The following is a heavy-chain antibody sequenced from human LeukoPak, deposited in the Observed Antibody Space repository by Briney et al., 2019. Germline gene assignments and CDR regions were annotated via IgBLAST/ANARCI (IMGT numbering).Heavy chain of an antibody. V-gene: IGHV4-59*04. Sequence: PSETLSLTCTVSGGSISSYYWSWIRQPPGKGLEWIGYIYYSGSTYYNPSLKSRVTISVDTSKNQFSLKLSSVTAADTAVYYCARPGDGDTAMVDPGYYYYMDVWGKGTTVTVSS. D-gene: IGHD5-18*01. CDR3: ARPGDGDTAMVDPGYYYYMDV. J-gene: IGHJ6*03. CDR2: IYYSGST. CDR1: GGSISSYY.